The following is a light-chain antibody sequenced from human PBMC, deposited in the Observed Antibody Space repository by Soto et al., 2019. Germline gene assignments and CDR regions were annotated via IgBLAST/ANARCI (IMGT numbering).Light chain of an antibody. CDR3: QQGGS. CDR1: QSVNTY. V-gene: IGKV3-11*01. CDR2: DGF. Sequence: EIVLTQSQATLSLSPGEGATLSCRASQSVNTYLAWYQQKPGQAPRLLIYDGFNRATGIPARFSGSGSGTDITLTISSLEPEDFAVYYCQQGGSFGGGTKVEI. J-gene: IGKJ4*01.